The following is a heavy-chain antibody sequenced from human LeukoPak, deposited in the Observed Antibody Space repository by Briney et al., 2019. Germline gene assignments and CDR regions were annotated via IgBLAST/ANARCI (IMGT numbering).Heavy chain of an antibody. J-gene: IGHJ4*02. CDR3: AKVSDDRNALYPVFDY. Sequence: TGGSLRLSCAASGFTFSTYAMSWVRQAPGKGLEWVSGISGSGGDTFYADSVKGRFTISSDNSKNTLFLQMNSLRAEDAALYYCAKVSDDRNALYPVFDYWGQGTLVTVSS. CDR2: ISGSGGDT. D-gene: IGHD3-22*01. V-gene: IGHV3-23*01. CDR1: GFTFSTYA.